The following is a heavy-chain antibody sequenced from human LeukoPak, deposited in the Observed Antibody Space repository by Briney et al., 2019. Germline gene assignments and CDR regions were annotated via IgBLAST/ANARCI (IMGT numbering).Heavy chain of an antibody. Sequence: SETLSLTCTVSGGSISSGGYYWSWIRQHPGKGLEWIGYIYYSGSTYYNPSLKSRVTISVDTSKNQFSLKLSSVTAADTAVYYCARVTRSSSGDRHHWFDPWGQGTLVTVSS. D-gene: IGHD3-10*01. CDR3: ARVTRSSSGDRHHWFDP. CDR1: GGSISSGGYY. J-gene: IGHJ5*02. CDR2: IYYSGST. V-gene: IGHV4-31*03.